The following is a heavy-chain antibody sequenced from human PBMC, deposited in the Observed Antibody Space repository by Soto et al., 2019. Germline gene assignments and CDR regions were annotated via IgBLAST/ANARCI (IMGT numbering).Heavy chain of an antibody. Sequence: PSETLSLTCAVYGGSFSGYYWSWIRQPPGKGLEWIGEINHSGSTNYNPSLKSRVTISVDTSKNQFSLKLSSVTAADKAVYYCARGRGLGYCSGGSCYLYYYYYMDVWGKGTTVTVSS. J-gene: IGHJ6*03. V-gene: IGHV4-34*01. CDR2: INHSGST. CDR3: ARGRGLGYCSGGSCYLYYYYYMDV. CDR1: GGSFSGYY. D-gene: IGHD2-15*01.